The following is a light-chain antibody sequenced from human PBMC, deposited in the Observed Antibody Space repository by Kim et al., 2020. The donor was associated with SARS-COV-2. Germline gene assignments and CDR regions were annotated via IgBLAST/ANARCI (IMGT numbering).Light chain of an antibody. J-gene: IGKJ4*01. Sequence: DIVMTQSPDSLAVSLGERATINCKSSQSVLYSSNNKNCLAWYQQKPGQPPKLLIYWASTRESGVPDRFSGSGSGTNFTLTISSLQAEDVAVYYCQQYYTTPQAFGGGTKVDIK. V-gene: IGKV4-1*01. CDR3: QQYYTTPQA. CDR2: WAS. CDR1: QSVLYSSNNKNC.